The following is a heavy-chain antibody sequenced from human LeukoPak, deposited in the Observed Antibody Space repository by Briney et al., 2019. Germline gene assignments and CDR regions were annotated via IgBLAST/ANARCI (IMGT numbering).Heavy chain of an antibody. CDR1: GITFDKSW. Sequence: GGSLRLSCVASGITFDKSWINWVRQAPGKGLEWVANMKPDGSEHYYVDSVKARFTISRDNSKNSLYLQMNALTVEDTAVYYCARDGYDSSGYFFSEPPGRTPPYGMDVWGQGTTVTVSS. V-gene: IGHV3-7*01. J-gene: IGHJ6*02. D-gene: IGHD3-22*01. CDR3: ARDGYDSSGYFFSEPPGRTPPYGMDV. CDR2: MKPDGSEH.